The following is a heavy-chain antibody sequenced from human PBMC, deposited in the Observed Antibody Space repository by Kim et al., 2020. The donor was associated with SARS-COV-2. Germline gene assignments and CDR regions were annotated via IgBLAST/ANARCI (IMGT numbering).Heavy chain of an antibody. CDR3: ARHASFRGQQPYHLNWFDP. V-gene: IGHV4-39*01. D-gene: IGHD6-13*01. CDR1: GGSISSSSYY. J-gene: IGHJ5*02. CDR2: IYYSGST. Sequence: SETLSLTCTVSGGSISSSSYYWGWIRQPPGKGLEWIGSIYYSGSTYYNPSLKSRVTISVDTSKNQFSLKLSSVTAADTAVYYCARHASFRGQQPYHLNWFDPWGQGTLVTVSS.